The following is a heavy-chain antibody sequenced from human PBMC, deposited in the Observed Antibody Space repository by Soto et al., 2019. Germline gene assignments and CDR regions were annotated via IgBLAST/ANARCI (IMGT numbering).Heavy chain of an antibody. J-gene: IGHJ5*02. CDR2: IAAYNSDT. CDR3: ARLGLGSSSWYNWFDP. CDR1: GYTFTSYG. Sequence: ASVKVSCKASGYTFTSYGISWVRQAPGQGLEWMGWIAAYNSDTKYAQKVQGRITMTIEPSTSTAYMELRSLRSDDTAMYYCARLGLGSSSWYNWFDPWGQGTLVTVSS. D-gene: IGHD6-13*01. V-gene: IGHV1-18*01.